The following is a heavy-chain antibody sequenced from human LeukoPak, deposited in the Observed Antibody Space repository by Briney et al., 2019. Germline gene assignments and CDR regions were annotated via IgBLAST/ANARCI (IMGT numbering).Heavy chain of an antibody. V-gene: IGHV3-11*01. Sequence: GGSLRPSCAASGFTFSDYYMSWVRQAPGEGLEWVSYISGSGSTVYYAASVRGRFTISRDNAKNSLFLQINSLRAEDTAVYYCARDRGNSDPGGWFDSWGQGTLVTVSS. CDR2: ISGSGSTV. D-gene: IGHD4-23*01. CDR1: GFTFSDYY. CDR3: ARDRGNSDPGGWFDS. J-gene: IGHJ5*01.